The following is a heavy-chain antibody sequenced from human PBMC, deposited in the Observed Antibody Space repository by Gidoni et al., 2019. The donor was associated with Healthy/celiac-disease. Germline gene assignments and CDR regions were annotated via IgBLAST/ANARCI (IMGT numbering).Heavy chain of an antibody. D-gene: IGHD3-10*01. CDR1: GFTFSSYS. Sequence: EVQLVESGGGLVQPGGSLRLSCAASGFTFSSYSMNWVRQAPGKGLEWVSYISSSSSTIYYADSVKGRFTISRDNAKNSLYLQMNSLRDEDTAVYYCARGDLPGVVRGGCGMDVWGQGTTVTVSS. J-gene: IGHJ6*02. V-gene: IGHV3-48*02. CDR2: ISSSSSTI. CDR3: ARGDLPGVVRGGCGMDV.